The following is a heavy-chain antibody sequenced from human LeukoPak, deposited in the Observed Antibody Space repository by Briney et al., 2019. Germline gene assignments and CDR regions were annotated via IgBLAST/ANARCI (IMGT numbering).Heavy chain of an antibody. D-gene: IGHD2-15*01. V-gene: IGHV1-18*01. CDR2: ISAYNGNT. CDR1: GYTFTSYG. J-gene: IGHJ5*01. Sequence: ASVKVSCKAYGYTFTSYGISWVRQAPGQGLEWMGWISAYNGNTNYAQKLQGRVTMTTDTSTSTIYLEVRSLRSDDTAIYYCATEVPHCSGGTCYFGWFDSWGQGTLVTVSS. CDR3: ATEVPHCSGGTCYFGWFDS.